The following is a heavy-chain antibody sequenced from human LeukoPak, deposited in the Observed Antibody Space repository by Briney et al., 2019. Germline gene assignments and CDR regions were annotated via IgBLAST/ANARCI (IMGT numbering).Heavy chain of an antibody. CDR2: INSDGTGT. D-gene: IGHD3-22*01. V-gene: IGHV3-74*01. CDR1: GFTFSRYW. Sequence: GGSLRLSCEVSGFTFSRYWMHWVRQAPGKGLVWVSLINSDGTGTTYADSVRGRFTISRDNAKDTLYLQMNSLRAEDTAVYYCARVLYFGSRGFPGDYWGQGTLVTVSS. J-gene: IGHJ4*02. CDR3: ARVLYFGSRGFPGDY.